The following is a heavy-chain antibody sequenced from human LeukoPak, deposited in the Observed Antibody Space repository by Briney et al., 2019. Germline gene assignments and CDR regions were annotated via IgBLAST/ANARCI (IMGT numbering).Heavy chain of an antibody. CDR3: ARFLPGDYVWGSYRYHHYFDY. J-gene: IGHJ4*02. CDR2: INHSGST. V-gene: IGHV4-34*01. Sequence: PSETLSLTCAVYGGSFSGYYWSWIRQPPGKGLEWIGEINHSGSTNYNSSLKSRVTISVDTSKNQFSLKLSSVTAADTAVYYCARFLPGDYVWGSYRYHHYFDYWGQGTLVTVSS. CDR1: GGSFSGYY. D-gene: IGHD3-16*02.